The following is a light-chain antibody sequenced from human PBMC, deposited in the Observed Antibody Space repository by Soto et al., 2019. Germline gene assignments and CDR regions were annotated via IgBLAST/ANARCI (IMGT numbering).Light chain of an antibody. CDR1: QNINNY. CDR3: QQYDNLPLT. J-gene: IGKJ4*01. Sequence: DIQMTQSPSSLSASVGARVTIACQASQNINNYLNWYQQKPGRAPKLMIYDASNLEAGVPSRFRGSGSGTDFTFTISSLQPEDIATYYCQQYDNLPLTLGGGTKVDIK. V-gene: IGKV1-33*01. CDR2: DAS.